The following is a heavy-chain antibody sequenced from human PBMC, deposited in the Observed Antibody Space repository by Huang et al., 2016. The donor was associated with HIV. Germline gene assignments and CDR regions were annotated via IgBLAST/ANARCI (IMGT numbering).Heavy chain of an antibody. V-gene: IGHV1-24*01. CDR3: ATTMITIGGVTVDAFDI. CDR2: FDPQDGET. Sequence: QVQLVQSGAEVMKPGASVKVSCKVSGYTLTDLSMHWVRQAPGKGLQWMGGFDPQDGETLYAQNFHGRLTMTEGTSTDTAYMELSSLRSEDAAVYYCATTMITIGGVTVDAFDIWGQGTMVTVSS. J-gene: IGHJ3*02. CDR1: GYTLTDLS. D-gene: IGHD3-16*02.